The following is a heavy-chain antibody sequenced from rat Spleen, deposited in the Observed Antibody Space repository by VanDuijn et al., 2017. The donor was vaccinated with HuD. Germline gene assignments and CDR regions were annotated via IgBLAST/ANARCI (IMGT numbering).Heavy chain of an antibody. D-gene: IGHD1-2*01. CDR3: ARVGYSSYVRYFDY. V-gene: IGHV2-15*01. CDR1: GFSLTSYS. Sequence: QVRLKESGPGLVQPSETLSLTCTVSGFSLTSYSVSWVRQSPGKGLEWMGVIWTGGNTANNSLLKSRLSISRDTSKSQVFLKMNSLQTEDTATYFCARVGYSSYVRYFDYWGQGVMVTVSS. CDR2: IWTGGNT. J-gene: IGHJ2*01.